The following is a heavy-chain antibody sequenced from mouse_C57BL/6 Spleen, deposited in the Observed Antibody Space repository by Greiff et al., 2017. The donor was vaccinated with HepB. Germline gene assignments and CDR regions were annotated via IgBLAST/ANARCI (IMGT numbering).Heavy chain of an antibody. CDR3: AVEIRWNYAMGD. D-gene: IGHD5-1-1*01. V-gene: IGHV1-52*01. J-gene: IGHJ4*01. Sequence: VQLQQPGAELVRPGSSVKLSCKASGYTFTSYWMHWVKQRPIQGLEWIGNIYPSDSETHYNQKFKDKATLTVDKSSSTAYMQLSSLTSEDSAVYYCAVEIRWNYAMGDWGHGTSVTVAS. CDR1: GYTFTSYW. CDR2: IYPSDSET.